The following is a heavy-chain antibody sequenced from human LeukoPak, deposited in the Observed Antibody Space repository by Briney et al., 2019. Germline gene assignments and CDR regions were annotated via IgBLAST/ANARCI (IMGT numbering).Heavy chain of an antibody. CDR2: ISGSGGST. CDR3: AKESVAGTISYYYYYGMDV. CDR1: GFTFSSYA. J-gene: IGHJ6*02. D-gene: IGHD6-19*01. Sequence: GGSLRLSCAASGFTFSSYAMSWVRQAPGKGLEWVSAISGSGGSTYYADSVKGRFTISRDNSKNTLYLQMNSLRAEDTAVYYCAKESVAGTISYYYYYGMDVWGQGTTVTVSS. V-gene: IGHV3-23*01.